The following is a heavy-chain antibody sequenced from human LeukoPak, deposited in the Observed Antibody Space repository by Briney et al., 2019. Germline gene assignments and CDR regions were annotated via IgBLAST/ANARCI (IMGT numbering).Heavy chain of an antibody. CDR3: ARTYSGGWLVDY. CDR2: ISSSSSTI. V-gene: IGHV3-48*02. Sequence: GGSLRLSCAASGFAFSTYTMNWVRQAPGKGLEWISYISSSSSTIYYADSVKGRFTISRDNAENSLYLQMNSLRDDDAAVYHCARTYSGGWLVDYWGQGTLVTVSS. J-gene: IGHJ4*02. CDR1: GFAFSTYT. D-gene: IGHD6-19*01.